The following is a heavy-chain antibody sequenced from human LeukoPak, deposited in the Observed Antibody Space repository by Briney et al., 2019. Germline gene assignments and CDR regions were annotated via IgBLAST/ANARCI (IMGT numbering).Heavy chain of an antibody. CDR2: ISSSSSYI. CDR1: GFTFSSYS. CDR3: ARDYRGKLYYDFWSGYYTGGETYGGYDY. Sequence: GGSLRLSCAASGFTFSSYSMNWVRQAPGKGLEWVSSISSSSSYIYYADSVKGRFTISRDNAKNSLYLQMNSLRAEDTAVYYCARDYRGKLYYDFWSGYYTGGETYGGYDYWGQGTLVTVSS. V-gene: IGHV3-21*01. D-gene: IGHD3-3*01. J-gene: IGHJ4*02.